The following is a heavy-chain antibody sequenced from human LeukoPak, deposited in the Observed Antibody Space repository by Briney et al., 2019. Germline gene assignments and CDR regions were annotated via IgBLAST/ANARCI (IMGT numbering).Heavy chain of an antibody. Sequence: GRSLRLSCAASGFTFDDYAMHWVRQAPGKGLEWVSGISWNSGSIGYADSVKGRFTISRDNAKNSLYLQMNSLRAEDTALYYCAKGIFLEPRYFDYWGQGTLVTVSS. J-gene: IGHJ4*02. CDR2: ISWNSGSI. V-gene: IGHV3-9*01. CDR3: AKGIFLEPRYFDY. CDR1: GFTFDDYA. D-gene: IGHD1-14*01.